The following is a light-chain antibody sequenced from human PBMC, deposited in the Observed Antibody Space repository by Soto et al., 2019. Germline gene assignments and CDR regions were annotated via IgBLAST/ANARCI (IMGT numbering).Light chain of an antibody. J-gene: IGKJ1*01. CDR3: QQSYTTPRT. V-gene: IGKV1-39*01. Sequence: QMTQSPSSLSASVGARVTITCRASQNIRTYLNWYQQKPGKAPSLLIYGASTLQSGVPSRFSGSGSATDFTLTITSLQPEDFATYYCQQSYTTPRTFGQGTMVEIK. CDR2: GAS. CDR1: QNIRTY.